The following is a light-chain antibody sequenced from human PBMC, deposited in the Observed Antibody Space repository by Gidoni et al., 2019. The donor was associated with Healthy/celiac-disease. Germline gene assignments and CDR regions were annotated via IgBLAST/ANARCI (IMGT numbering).Light chain of an antibody. CDR2: AAS. CDR3: QQSYSTPRT. CDR1: QSISSY. Sequence: DIQMTQSPSSLSASVGDRVTITCRASQSISSYLNWYQQKQGKAPKLLIYAASSLQSGVPSRFSGSGSGTDFTLTISSLQPEDVATYYCQQSYSTPRTFGQGTKVEIK. J-gene: IGKJ1*01. V-gene: IGKV1-39*01.